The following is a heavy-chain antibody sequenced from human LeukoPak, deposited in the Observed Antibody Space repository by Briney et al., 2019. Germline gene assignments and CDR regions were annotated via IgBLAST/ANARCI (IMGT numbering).Heavy chain of an antibody. D-gene: IGHD3-10*01. V-gene: IGHV1-18*01. CDR2: ISAYNGNT. J-gene: IGHJ4*02. CDR3: ARDLHVVRGLCFGELYY. CDR1: GYTFTSYG. Sequence: ASVKVSFKASGYTFTSYGISWVRRAPGQGLEWMGWISAYNGNTNYAQKLQGRVTMTTDTSTSTAYMELRSLRSDYTAVYYCARDLHVVRGLCFGELYYWGQGTLVTVSS.